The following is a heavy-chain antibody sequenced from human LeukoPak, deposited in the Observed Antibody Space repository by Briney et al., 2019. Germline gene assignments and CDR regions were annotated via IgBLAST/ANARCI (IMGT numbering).Heavy chain of an antibody. Sequence: GGSLRLSCAASGFTFSSYAMSWVRQAPGKGLEWVAVISYDGSNKYYADSVKGRFTISRDNSKNTLYLQMNSLRAEDTAVYYCASGLNNWFDPWGQGTLVTVSS. V-gene: IGHV3-30-3*01. CDR3: ASGLNNWFDP. CDR2: ISYDGSNK. CDR1: GFTFSSYA. J-gene: IGHJ5*02. D-gene: IGHD3/OR15-3a*01.